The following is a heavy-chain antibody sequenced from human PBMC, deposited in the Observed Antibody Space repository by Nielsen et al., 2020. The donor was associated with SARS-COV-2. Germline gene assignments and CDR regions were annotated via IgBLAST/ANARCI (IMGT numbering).Heavy chain of an antibody. J-gene: IGHJ2*01. Sequence: SETLSLTCAVYGGSFSDYDWSWIRQPPGEGLEWIGEINHSGSTNYNPSLKSRVTISVDTSKKQFSLKLRSVTAADTAMYYCARRDVYWYFDLWGRGSQVTVSS. CDR2: INHSGST. V-gene: IGHV4-34*01. CDR3: ARRDVYWYFDL. CDR1: GGSFSDYD.